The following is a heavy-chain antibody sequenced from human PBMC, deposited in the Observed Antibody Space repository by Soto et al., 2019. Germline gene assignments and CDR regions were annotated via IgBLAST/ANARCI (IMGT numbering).Heavy chain of an antibody. CDR3: ARGAMIVAARGAFDI. CDR2: IYYSGST. CDR1: GGSISSGGYY. V-gene: IGHV4-31*03. D-gene: IGHD3-22*01. Sequence: QVQLQESGPGLVKPSQTLSLTCTVSGGSISSGGYYWSWIRQHPGKGLEWIGYIYYSGSTYYNPSLKSRVTISVDTSKNQVSLKLSSVTAADTGVYYCARGAMIVAARGAFDIWGQGTMVTVSS. J-gene: IGHJ3*02.